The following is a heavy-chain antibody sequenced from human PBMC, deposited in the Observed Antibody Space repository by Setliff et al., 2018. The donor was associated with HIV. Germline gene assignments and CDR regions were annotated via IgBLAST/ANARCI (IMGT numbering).Heavy chain of an antibody. CDR1: GSTFTNYE. V-gene: IGHV3-48*03. D-gene: IGHD3-10*01. J-gene: IGHJ6*02. CDR3: AYYSLGNFYLGYYYYHGMDV. CDR2: ISSSTSKTK. Sequence: QSGGSLRLSCAASGSTFTNYEMNWVRQAPGKGLEWVSYISSSTSKTKYYAESVRGRNSVSRDNAKNSLYLEMISLRAEDTAVYYCAYYSLGNFYLGYYYYHGMDVWGQGTTVTVSS.